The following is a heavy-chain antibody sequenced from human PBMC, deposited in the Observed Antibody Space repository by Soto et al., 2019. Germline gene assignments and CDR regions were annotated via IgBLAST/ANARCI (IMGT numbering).Heavy chain of an antibody. CDR1: GGTFSSYA. Sequence: QVQLVQSGAEVKKPGSSVKVSCKASGGTFSSYAISWVXQXPXQGLEWMGGIIPIFGTANYAQKFQGRVTITADESTSTAYMELSSLRSEDTAVYYCARGDDFWSGKIGDYWGQGTLVTVSS. V-gene: IGHV1-69*01. CDR3: ARGDDFWSGKIGDY. CDR2: IIPIFGTA. J-gene: IGHJ4*02. D-gene: IGHD3-3*01.